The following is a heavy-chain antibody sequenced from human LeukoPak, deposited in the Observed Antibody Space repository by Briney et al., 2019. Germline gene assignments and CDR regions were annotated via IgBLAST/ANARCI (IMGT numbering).Heavy chain of an antibody. J-gene: IGHJ4*02. CDR3: VSFYETN. CDR2: VNSDGSWT. D-gene: IGHD2-2*01. CDR1: GNYW. V-gene: IGHV3-74*01. Sequence: GGSLRLSCAASGNYWMHWVRQAPGKGLVWVSRVNSDGSWTSHADSVKGRFTISKDNAKNTVYLQMNNLRTEDTAVYYCVSFYETNWGRGTLVTVSS.